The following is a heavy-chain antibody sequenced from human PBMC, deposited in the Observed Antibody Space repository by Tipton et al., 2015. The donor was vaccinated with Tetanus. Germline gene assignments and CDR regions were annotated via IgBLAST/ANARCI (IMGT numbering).Heavy chain of an antibody. Sequence: TPSLTCTVSGVSVMSGDYFWSWVRHLPGKGLEAIGNTQFSGGTYYDPSLKSRATISIDMSKNQFSLKLTSVTAADTAVYFCARDFRGNGDGWYWDYWGQGTLVTVSS. V-gene: IGHV4-31*03. D-gene: IGHD6-19*01. CDR3: ARDFRGNGDGWYWDY. J-gene: IGHJ4*02. CDR2: TQFSGGT. CDR1: GVSVMSGDYF.